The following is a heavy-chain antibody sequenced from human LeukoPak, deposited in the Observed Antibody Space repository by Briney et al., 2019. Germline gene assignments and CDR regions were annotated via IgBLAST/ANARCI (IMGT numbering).Heavy chain of an antibody. J-gene: IGHJ4*02. D-gene: IGHD3-22*01. Sequence: GGSLRLSCAASGFTFSSYWMSWVRQAPGKGLEWVANIKQDGSEKYYVDSVKGRFTISRDNAKNSLYLQMNSLRAEDTAVYYCARDEGSGYYYDSSGYYSWGQGTLVTVSS. CDR3: ARDEGSGYYYDSSGYYS. CDR2: IKQDGSEK. V-gene: IGHV3-7*01. CDR1: GFTFSSYW.